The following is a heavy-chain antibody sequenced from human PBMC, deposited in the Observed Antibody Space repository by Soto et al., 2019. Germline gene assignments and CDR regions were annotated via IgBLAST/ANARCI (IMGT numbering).Heavy chain of an antibody. J-gene: IGHJ4*02. V-gene: IGHV4-4*02. CDR3: ARDSRDGYNYFSALFDY. CDR1: GGSISSSNW. D-gene: IGHD5-12*01. CDR2: IYHSGST. Sequence: PSETLSLTCAVSGGSISSSNWXXXXXXXPGKGLEWIGEIYHSGSTNYNPSLKSRVTISVDKSKNQFSLKLSSVTAADTAVYYCARDSRDGYNYFSALFDYWGQGTLVT.